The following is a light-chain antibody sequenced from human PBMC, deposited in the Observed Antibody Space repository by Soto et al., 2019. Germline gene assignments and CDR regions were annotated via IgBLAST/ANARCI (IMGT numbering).Light chain of an antibody. CDR1: SSDVGGYNY. J-gene: IGLJ3*02. CDR3: NSYTSSNTLNWV. CDR2: EVS. V-gene: IGLV2-14*01. Sequence: QSVLTQPASVSGSPGQSITISCTGTSSDVGGYNYVSWYQQHPGKAPKLMIYEVSNRHSGVSNRFSGSKSGNTASLTISGLQAEDEADYYCNSYTSSNTLNWVFGGGTKLTVL.